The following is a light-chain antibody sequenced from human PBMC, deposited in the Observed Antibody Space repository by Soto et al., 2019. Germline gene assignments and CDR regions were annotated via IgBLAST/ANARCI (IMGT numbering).Light chain of an antibody. CDR2: GAS. J-gene: IGKJ1*01. CDR1: QSVSSSY. Sequence: EIVLTQSPGTLSLSPGERATLSCRASQSVSSSYLTWYQQKPGQAPRLLIYGASSRATGIPDRFSGSGSGTDFTLTISRLEPDDFEVYYCQHYSSSSWTLGQGTKVEIK. CDR3: QHYSSSSWT. V-gene: IGKV3-20*01.